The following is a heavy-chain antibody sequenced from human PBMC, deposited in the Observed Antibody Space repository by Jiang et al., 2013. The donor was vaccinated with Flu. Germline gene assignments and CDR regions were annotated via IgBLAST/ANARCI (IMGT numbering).Heavy chain of an antibody. Sequence: QTLSLTCAISGDSVSNTSAAWNWIRQSPSRGLEWLGRTFYRSRWYYDYALSVKSRITFSPDTSKNQFSLQLNSVTPEDTAVYYCARGDTAMVPWGQGTLVTVSS. J-gene: IGHJ5*02. V-gene: IGHV6-1*01. CDR1: GDSVSNTSAA. CDR3: ARGDTAMVP. D-gene: IGHD5-18*01. CDR2: TFYRSRWYY.